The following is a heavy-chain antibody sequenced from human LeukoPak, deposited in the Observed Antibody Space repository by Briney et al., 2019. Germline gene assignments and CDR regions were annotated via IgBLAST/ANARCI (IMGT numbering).Heavy chain of an antibody. CDR3: AKDGPVVPERSYFAY. D-gene: IGHD2-2*01. V-gene: IGHV3-30*18. CDR1: GFTFSSYG. CDR2: ISYDGSNK. J-gene: IGHJ4*02. Sequence: GGSLRLSCAASGFTFSSYGMHWVRQAPGKGLEWVAVISYDGSNKYYADSVKGRFTISRDNSKNTLYLQMNSLRAEDTAVYYCAKDGPVVPERSYFAYWGQGTLVTVSS.